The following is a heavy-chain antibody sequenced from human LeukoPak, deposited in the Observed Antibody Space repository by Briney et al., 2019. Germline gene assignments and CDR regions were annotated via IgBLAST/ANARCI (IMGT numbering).Heavy chain of an antibody. D-gene: IGHD5-12*01. CDR3: ASRVATGYGLDP. Sequence: SETLSLTCIVSGGSISSYYWNWIRQPPGKGLEWIGHIYTSGSTNYNPSLKSRVTISVDTSKNQFSLKMSSVTAADTAVYYCASRVATGYGLDPWGQGTLVTVSS. CDR2: IYTSGST. J-gene: IGHJ5*02. CDR1: GGSISSYY. V-gene: IGHV4-4*09.